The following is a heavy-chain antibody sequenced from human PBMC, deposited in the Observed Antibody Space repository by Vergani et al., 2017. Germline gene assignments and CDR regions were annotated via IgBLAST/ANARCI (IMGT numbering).Heavy chain of an antibody. D-gene: IGHD2-2*01. CDR3: AIDRKYQLLQLYYSYGMDV. V-gene: IGHV4-61*02. Sequence: QVQLQESGPGLVKPSQTLSLTCTVSGGSISSGSYYWSWIRQPAGKGLEWIGRIYTSGSTNYNPSLKSRVTISVDTSKNQFSLKLSSVTAADTAVYYCAIDRKYQLLQLYYSYGMDVWAQGSTVTVPS. CDR1: GGSISSGSYY. CDR2: IYTSGST. J-gene: IGHJ6*02.